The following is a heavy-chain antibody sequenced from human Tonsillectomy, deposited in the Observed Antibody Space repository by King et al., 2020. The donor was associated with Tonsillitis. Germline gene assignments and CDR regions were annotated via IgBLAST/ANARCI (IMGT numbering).Heavy chain of an antibody. J-gene: IGHJ4*02. Sequence: QLVQSGAEVKKPGASVKVSCKASGYTFTSYYMHWVRQAPGQGLEWMGIINPSGGSTSYAQKFQGRVTMTRDTSTSTVYMELSSLRSEDPAVYYCARFRPAAGTFDYWGQGTLVTVSS. V-gene: IGHV1-46*01. D-gene: IGHD6-13*01. CDR3: ARFRPAAGTFDY. CDR1: GYTFTSYY. CDR2: INPSGGST.